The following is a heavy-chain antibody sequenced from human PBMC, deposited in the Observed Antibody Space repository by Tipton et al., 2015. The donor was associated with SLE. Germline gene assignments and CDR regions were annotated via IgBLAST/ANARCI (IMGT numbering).Heavy chain of an antibody. CDR1: GGSISTYY. V-gene: IGHV4-59*01. CDR3: ARGIPSRI. Sequence: TLSLTCALSGGSISTYYWSWIRQPPGKGLEWIGYIYYSGSTNYNPSLKSRVTISVDTSKNQFSLKLSSVTAADTAVYYCARGIPSRIWGQGTMVTVSS. J-gene: IGHJ3*02. CDR2: IYYSGST.